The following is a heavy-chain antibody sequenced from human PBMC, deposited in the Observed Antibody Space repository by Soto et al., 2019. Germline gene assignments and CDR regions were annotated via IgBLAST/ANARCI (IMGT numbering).Heavy chain of an antibody. CDR3: ARSEATGLDY. CDR1: GGSMTSSNW. CDR2: AHHSGRT. J-gene: IGHJ4*02. V-gene: IGHV4-4*02. Sequence: SETLSLTCTVSGGSMTSSNWWNWVRQSPGKGPEWIGEAHHSGRTNYNPSLKSRATISVDKSKNHFSLKLSSVTAADTAVYYCARSEATGLDYWGQGALVTVSS. D-gene: IGHD1-26*01.